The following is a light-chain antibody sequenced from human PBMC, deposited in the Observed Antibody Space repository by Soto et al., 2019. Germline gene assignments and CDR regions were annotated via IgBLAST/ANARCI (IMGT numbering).Light chain of an antibody. CDR3: QQYNSWRSIS. CDR2: DTS. CDR1: QSISNK. J-gene: IGKJ5*01. Sequence: EIVMTQSPATLSVSPGERATLSCRASQSISNKLGWYQHKPGQAPRLLIYDTSTRAAGIPARFTGSGSGTDFTLTISSLQSEDFAVYYCQQYNSWRSISFGQGTRLEIK. V-gene: IGKV3-15*01.